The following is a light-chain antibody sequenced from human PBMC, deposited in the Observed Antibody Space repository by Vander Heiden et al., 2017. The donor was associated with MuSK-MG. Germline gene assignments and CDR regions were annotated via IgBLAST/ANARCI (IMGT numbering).Light chain of an antibody. CDR3: QHYGSSPLT. V-gene: IGKV3-20*01. CDR2: GAS. Sequence: EIVLTQSPGTLSLSPGERATLSCRASQSVSSSYLAWYQQKPGQAPRLLIYGASSRATGIPDFTLTISRLEPEDFAVYYCQHYGSSPLTFGGGTKVEIK. J-gene: IGKJ4*01. CDR1: QSVSSSY.